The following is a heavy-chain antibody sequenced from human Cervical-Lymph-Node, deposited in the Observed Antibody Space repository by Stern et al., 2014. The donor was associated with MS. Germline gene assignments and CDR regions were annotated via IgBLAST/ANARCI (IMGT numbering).Heavy chain of an antibody. Sequence: QVQLVQSGAEVKKPGSSVKVSCKASGDTFSNYAISWVRQAPGQGLAWMGGIIPIFGRPNYAQKFQDRVTITADESTSTAYMELSSLRSEDTAVYYCARGWSYDILTGYSYWGQGTLVTVSS. J-gene: IGHJ4*02. CDR3: ARGWSYDILTGYSY. V-gene: IGHV1-69*01. CDR2: IIPIFGRP. CDR1: GDTFSNYA. D-gene: IGHD3-9*01.